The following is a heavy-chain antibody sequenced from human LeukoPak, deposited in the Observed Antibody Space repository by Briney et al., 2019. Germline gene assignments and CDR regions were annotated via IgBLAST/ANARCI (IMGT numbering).Heavy chain of an antibody. J-gene: IGHJ4*02. Sequence: GASVKVSCKASGYTFTSYGISWVRQAPGQGLEWMGWISAYNGNTNYAQKLQGRVTMTTDTSTSTAYMELRSLRSDDTAVYYCARAVGYYYDSSGYWLSDYWGQGTQVTVSS. CDR3: ARAVGYYYDSSGYWLSDY. CDR2: ISAYNGNT. CDR1: GYTFTSYG. V-gene: IGHV1-18*01. D-gene: IGHD3-22*01.